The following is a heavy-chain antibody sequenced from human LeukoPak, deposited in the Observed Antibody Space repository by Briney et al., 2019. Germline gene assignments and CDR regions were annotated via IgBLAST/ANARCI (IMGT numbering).Heavy chain of an antibody. J-gene: IGHJ6*04. CDR2: ISYDGSNK. CDR3: ARDVALGYCSGGSCYSFPRSMDV. Sequence: PGGSLRLSCAASGFTFSSYAMHWVRQAPGKGLEWVAVISYDGSNKYYADSVKGRFTISRDNSKNTLYLQMNSLRAEDTALYYCARDVALGYCSGGSCYSFPRSMDVWGKGTTVTVSS. V-gene: IGHV3-30*04. D-gene: IGHD2-15*01. CDR1: GFTFSSYA.